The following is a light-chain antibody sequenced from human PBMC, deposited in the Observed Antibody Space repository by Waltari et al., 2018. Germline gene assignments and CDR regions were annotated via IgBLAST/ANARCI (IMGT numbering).Light chain of an antibody. Sequence: AIRMTQSPSSFSASTGDRVTITCRANEGITSYLAWYQQKPGKAPKLLIYAASTLHSGVPSRFSGSGSGTDFTLTISCLQSEDFATYYCQQYFSYPLTVGGGTKVEIK. V-gene: IGKV1-8*01. J-gene: IGKJ4*01. CDR1: EGITSY. CDR2: AAS. CDR3: QQYFSYPLT.